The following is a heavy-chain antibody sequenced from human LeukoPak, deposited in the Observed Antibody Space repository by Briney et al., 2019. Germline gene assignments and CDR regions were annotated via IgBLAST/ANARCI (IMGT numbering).Heavy chain of an antibody. J-gene: IGHJ4*02. CDR3: ARGSGYDNLFDY. D-gene: IGHD5-12*01. Sequence: SETLSLTCTVSGGSISSSSYYWGWIRQPPGKGLEWIGSIYYSGSTYYNPSLKSRVTISVDTSKNQFSLELSSVTAADTAVYYCARGSGYDNLFDYWGQGTLVTVSS. V-gene: IGHV4-39*07. CDR2: IYYSGST. CDR1: GGSISSSSYY.